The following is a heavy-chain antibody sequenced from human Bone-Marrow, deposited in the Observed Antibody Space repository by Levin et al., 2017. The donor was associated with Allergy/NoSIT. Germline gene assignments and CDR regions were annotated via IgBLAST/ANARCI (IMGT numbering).Heavy chain of an antibody. J-gene: IGHJ4*02. Sequence: GESLKISCAASGFTFSSYGMHWVRQAPGKGLEWVAVISYDGSNKYYADSVKGRFTISRDNSKNTLYLQMNSLRAEDTAVYYCAKDADSIAARPDGGDYWGQGTLVTVSS. CDR2: ISYDGSNK. D-gene: IGHD6-6*01. CDR3: AKDADSIAARPDGGDY. CDR1: GFTFSSYG. V-gene: IGHV3-30*18.